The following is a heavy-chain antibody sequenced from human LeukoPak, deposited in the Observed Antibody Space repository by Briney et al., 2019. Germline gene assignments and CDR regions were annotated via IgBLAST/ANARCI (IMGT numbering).Heavy chain of an antibody. CDR1: GFTFTSYA. Sequence: TGGSLRLSCAASGFTFTSYALHWVRQAPGKGLKWVAVISYDGSNKYYADSVKSRFTISRDNSKNTLYLQMNSLRVEDTAVYYCARDSQAYGSGATIDYWGQGTLVTVSS. V-gene: IGHV3-30*04. J-gene: IGHJ4*02. D-gene: IGHD2-15*01. CDR2: ISYDGSNK. CDR3: ARDSQAYGSGATIDY.